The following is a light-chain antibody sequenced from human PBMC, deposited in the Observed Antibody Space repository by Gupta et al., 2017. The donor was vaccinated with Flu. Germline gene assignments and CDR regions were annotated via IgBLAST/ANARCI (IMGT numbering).Light chain of an antibody. J-gene: IGLJ2*01. CDR1: KLGNNY. CDR2: QDT. Sequence: TCSGDKLGNNYVSWYQQKPGQSPVLVIYQDTKRPSGIPERFSDSNSGNTATLTISGTQAMDEADFYCQTWDSSTGVFGGGTKLTVL. V-gene: IGLV3-1*01. CDR3: QTWDSSTGV.